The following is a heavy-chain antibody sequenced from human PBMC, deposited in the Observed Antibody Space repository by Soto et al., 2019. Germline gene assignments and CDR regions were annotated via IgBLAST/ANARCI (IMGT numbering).Heavy chain of an antibody. D-gene: IGHD1-26*01. CDR2: INPNSGGT. Sequence: QVQLVQSGAEVKKPGASVKVSCKASGYTFTGYYMHWVRQAPGQGLEWMGWINPNSGGTNYAQKFQGGVTMTRDTSISTAYMELSRLRSDDTAVYYCARGTVRWELLHGIDYWGQGTLVTVSS. CDR1: GYTFTGYY. V-gene: IGHV1-2*02. CDR3: ARGTVRWELLHGIDY. J-gene: IGHJ4*02.